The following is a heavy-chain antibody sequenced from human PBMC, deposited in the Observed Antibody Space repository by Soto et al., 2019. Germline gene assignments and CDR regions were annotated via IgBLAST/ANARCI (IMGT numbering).Heavy chain of an antibody. D-gene: IGHD3-10*01. CDR2: IIPMFGRV. V-gene: IGHV1-69*02. Sequence: QVQLVQSGAEVKKPGSSVNVSCKASGGSFSNDIISWVRQAPGQGLDWMGTIIPMFGRVNYAQKLQGRVTMTADKSTSTAYMELSSVRSDDTAVYYCASGTVYGSGSYPVDYWGQGTLVTVSS. CDR3: ASGTVYGSGSYPVDY. CDR1: GGSFSNDI. J-gene: IGHJ4*02.